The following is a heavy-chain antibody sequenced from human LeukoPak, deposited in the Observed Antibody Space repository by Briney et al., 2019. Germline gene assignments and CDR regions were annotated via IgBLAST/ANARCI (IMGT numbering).Heavy chain of an antibody. CDR1: GFTFSSYE. CDR2: ISSSGSTI. Sequence: GGSLRLSCAASGFTFSSYEMNWVRQAPGKGLEWVSYISSSGSTIYYADSVKGRFTISRNNAKNSLYLQMNSLRAEDTAVYYCAELGITMIAGVWGKGTTVTISS. V-gene: IGHV3-48*03. J-gene: IGHJ6*04. D-gene: IGHD3-22*01. CDR3: AELGITMIAGV.